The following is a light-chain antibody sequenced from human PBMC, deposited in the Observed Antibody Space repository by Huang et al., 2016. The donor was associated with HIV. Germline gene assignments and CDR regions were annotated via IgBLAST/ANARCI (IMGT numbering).Light chain of an antibody. J-gene: IGKJ2*01. CDR1: QSLLYNSNNKNY. CDR3: QQHYSSPPT. V-gene: IGKV4-1*01. Sequence: DIVMTQAPDSLAGSLGERATINCKSSQSLLYNSNNKNYLAWYQQKPGQPPNLLIYWASSRESGVPDRFCGSGSETDFTLTISSLQAEDVAVYYCQQHYSSPPTFGQGTKLEIK. CDR2: WAS.